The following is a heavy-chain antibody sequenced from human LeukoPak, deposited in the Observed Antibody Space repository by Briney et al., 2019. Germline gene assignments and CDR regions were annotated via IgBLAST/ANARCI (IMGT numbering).Heavy chain of an antibody. CDR2: INQDGSVK. D-gene: IGHD6-13*01. CDR3: ARDPGSSSFDY. J-gene: IGHJ4*02. Sequence: GGSLRLSCAASGFTFSDSWMTWVRQTPGKGLEFVANINQDGSVKNYVGSVKGRFTISRDNAKNSLYLQMNSQRADDTAIYYCARDPGSSSFDYWGQGTLVTVSS. CDR1: GFTFSDSW. V-gene: IGHV3-7*01.